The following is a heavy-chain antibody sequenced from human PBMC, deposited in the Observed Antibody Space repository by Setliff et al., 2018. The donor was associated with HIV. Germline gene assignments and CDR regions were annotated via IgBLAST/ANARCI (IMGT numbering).Heavy chain of an antibody. Sequence: PGGSLRLSCATSRFSFSTFWMTWVRQAPGKGLEWIANINEDGNKKYHAGSVWGRFTISRDDAKNSLFLHMASLTPEDTALYFCVKDSNAHTLYFYYMNAWGKGTAVTVSS. CDR2: INEDGNKK. J-gene: IGHJ6*03. CDR1: RFSFSTFW. CDR3: VKDSNAHTLYFYYMNA. V-gene: IGHV3-7*03. D-gene: IGHD4-4*01.